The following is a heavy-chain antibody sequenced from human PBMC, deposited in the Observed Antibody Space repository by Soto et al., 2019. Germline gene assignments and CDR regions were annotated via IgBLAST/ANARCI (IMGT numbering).Heavy chain of an antibody. V-gene: IGHV4-61*01. CDR1: GGTVSGDIYH. CDR2: IYYSGST. D-gene: IGHD2-15*01. J-gene: IGHJ3*02. CDR3: ARWAGGGAFDM. Sequence: LETLSVTITVAGGTVSGDIYHRSLIRQPPGKGLEWIGYIYYSGSTNYSPSLKSRVTISVDTSKNQFSLKLSSVTAADTAVYYCARWAGGGAFDMWGQGTMVTVSS.